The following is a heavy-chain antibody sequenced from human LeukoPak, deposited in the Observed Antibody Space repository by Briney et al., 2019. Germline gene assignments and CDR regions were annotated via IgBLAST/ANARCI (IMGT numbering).Heavy chain of an antibody. V-gene: IGHV3-23*01. Sequence: PGGSLRLSCAASGLTFSSYAMSWVRQAPGKGLEWVSAITTGGRTYFADSVKGRFTISRDNSKNTVYLQVNSLRAEDSAVYYCAREDGGTSGWVTVDYWGQGTLVTVSS. CDR2: ITTGGRT. J-gene: IGHJ4*02. D-gene: IGHD4-23*01. CDR3: AREDGGTSGWVTVDY. CDR1: GLTFSSYA.